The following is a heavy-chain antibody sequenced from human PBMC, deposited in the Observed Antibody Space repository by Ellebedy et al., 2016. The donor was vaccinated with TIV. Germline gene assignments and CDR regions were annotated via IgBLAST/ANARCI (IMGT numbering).Heavy chain of an antibody. CDR1: GFTFSSYP. V-gene: IGHV3-23*01. CDR2: ICGSGDST. D-gene: IGHD7-27*01. CDR3: ARRTPNWGFFDY. J-gene: IGHJ4*02. Sequence: GESLKISCAASGFTFSSYPMSWVRQAPGKGLQWVSTICGSGDSTYYTDSVKGRFTISTDNSKNTLYLQMNSLRAEDTAVYYCARRTPNWGFFDYWGQGTLLTVSS.